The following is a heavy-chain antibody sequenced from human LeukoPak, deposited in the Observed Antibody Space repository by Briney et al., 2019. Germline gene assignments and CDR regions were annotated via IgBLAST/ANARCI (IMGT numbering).Heavy chain of an antibody. CDR2: IXYDGSNK. V-gene: IGHV3-30*19. CDR1: GXXFXSYG. Sequence: GRXXXXSXAXXGXXFXSYGXHWVRQAPGKGLEWVAVIXYDGSNKYYADSVKGRFTISRDNSKNTLYLQMNSLRAEDTAVYYCARETGSAVGSTDFDYWGQGTLVTVSS. CDR3: ARETGSAVGSTDFDY. J-gene: IGHJ4*02. D-gene: IGHD4-17*01.